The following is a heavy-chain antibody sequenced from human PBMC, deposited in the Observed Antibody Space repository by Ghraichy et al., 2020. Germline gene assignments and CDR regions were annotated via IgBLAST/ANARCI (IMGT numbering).Heavy chain of an antibody. Sequence: SETLSLTCAVYGGSFSGYYWSWIRQPPGKGLEWIGEINHSGSTNYNPSLKSRVTISVDTSKNQFSLKLSSVTAADTAVYYCARGIRGPGAFDIWGQGTMVTVSS. V-gene: IGHV4-34*01. J-gene: IGHJ3*02. CDR3: ARGIRGPGAFDI. D-gene: IGHD3-16*01. CDR1: GGSFSGYY. CDR2: INHSGST.